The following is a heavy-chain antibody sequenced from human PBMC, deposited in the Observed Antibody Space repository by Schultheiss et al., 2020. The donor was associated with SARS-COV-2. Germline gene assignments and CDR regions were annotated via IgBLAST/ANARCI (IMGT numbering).Heavy chain of an antibody. CDR2: IRWNSDSL. Sequence: SLKISCAASGFTFDDYAMHWVRQGPGKGLEWVSGIRWNSDSLGYADSVRGRFTISRDNAKNSLYLQMNSLRVEDTALYYCVKDAGSVTAAIHYWGQGTLVTVSS. CDR1: GFTFDDYA. CDR3: VKDAGSVTAAIHY. J-gene: IGHJ4*02. D-gene: IGHD2-2*01. V-gene: IGHV3-9*01.